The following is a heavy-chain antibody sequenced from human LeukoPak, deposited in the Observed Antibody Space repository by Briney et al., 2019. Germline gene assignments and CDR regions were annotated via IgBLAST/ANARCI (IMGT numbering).Heavy chain of an antibody. Sequence: SETLSLTCTVSGGSISSSSYYWGWIRQPPGKGLEWIGSIYYSGSTYYNPSLKSRVTISVDTSKSQFSLKLSSVTAADTAVYYCARMYAGIFPNGFDIWGQGTMVTVSS. D-gene: IGHD4-23*01. CDR2: IYYSGST. V-gene: IGHV4-39*01. CDR3: ARMYAGIFPNGFDI. CDR1: GGSISSSSYY. J-gene: IGHJ3*02.